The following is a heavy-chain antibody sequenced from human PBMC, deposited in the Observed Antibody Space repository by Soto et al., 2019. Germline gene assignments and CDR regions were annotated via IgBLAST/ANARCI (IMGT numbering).Heavy chain of an antibody. D-gene: IGHD5-18*01. V-gene: IGHV1-18*01. J-gene: IGHJ4*02. CDR3: APHTLDTGMPSGY. CDR2: IGGYKGNT. Sequence: QVQLVQSGAEVREPGASVKVSCKASGYTFTNYGVSWVRQAPGQGLEWMGWIGGYKGNTNYAQKLQGRVTLTTDTYTSPAYMALRSRRSDDTAVYYCAPHTLDTGMPSGYWGQGTLVTVSP. CDR1: GYTFTNYG.